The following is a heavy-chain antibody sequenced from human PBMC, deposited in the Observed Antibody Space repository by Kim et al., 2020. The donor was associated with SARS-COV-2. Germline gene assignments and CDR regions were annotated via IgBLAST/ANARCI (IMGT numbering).Heavy chain of an antibody. V-gene: IGHV3-23*01. CDR3: AKRAYDSSGYYYFDY. D-gene: IGHD3-22*01. Sequence: GGSLRLSCAASGFTFSSYAMSWVRQAPGKGLEWVSAISGSGVSTYYADSVKGRFTISRDNSKNTLYLQMNILRAEDTAVYYCAKRAYDSSGYYYFDYWGQGTLVTVSS. CDR1: GFTFSSYA. CDR2: ISGSGVST. J-gene: IGHJ4*02.